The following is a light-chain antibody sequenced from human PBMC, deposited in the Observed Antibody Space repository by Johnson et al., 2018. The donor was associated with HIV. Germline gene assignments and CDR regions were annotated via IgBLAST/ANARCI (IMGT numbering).Light chain of an antibody. Sequence: QSVLTQPPSVSAAPGQKVTISCSGSSSNIGRNYVSWYQQLPGTAPKLLIFDNNKRPSGIPDRFSASKSGTSAHLAITGLQTGDEADYYCGTWDSSLRAYVFGTGTKVTVL. CDR2: DNN. V-gene: IGLV1-51*01. CDR1: SSNIGRNY. J-gene: IGLJ1*01. CDR3: GTWDSSLRAYV.